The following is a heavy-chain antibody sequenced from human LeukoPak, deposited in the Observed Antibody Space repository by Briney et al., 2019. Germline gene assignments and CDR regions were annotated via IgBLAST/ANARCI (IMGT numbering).Heavy chain of an antibody. Sequence: KPSETLSLTCTVSGGSISSYYWSWIRQPAGKGLEWIGRIYTSGSTNYNPSLKSRVTMSVDTSKNQFSLKLSSVTAADTAVYYCARVVTIFGVAQEPFDYWGQGTLVTVSS. CDR2: IYTSGST. CDR1: GGSISSYY. J-gene: IGHJ4*02. D-gene: IGHD3-3*01. V-gene: IGHV4-4*07. CDR3: ARVVTIFGVAQEPFDY.